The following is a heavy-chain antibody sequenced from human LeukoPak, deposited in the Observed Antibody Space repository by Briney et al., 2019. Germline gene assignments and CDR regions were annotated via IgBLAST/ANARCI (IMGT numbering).Heavy chain of an antibody. Sequence: SETLSLTCTVSGGSISSSSYYWGWIRQPPGKGLEWIGSIYYSGSTYYNPSLKSRVTISVDTSKNQFSLKLSSVTAVDTAVYYCARDHKIAVPEGSYFDYWGQGTLVTVSS. V-gene: IGHV4-39*07. J-gene: IGHJ4*02. D-gene: IGHD6-19*01. CDR3: ARDHKIAVPEGSYFDY. CDR1: GGSISSSSYY. CDR2: IYYSGST.